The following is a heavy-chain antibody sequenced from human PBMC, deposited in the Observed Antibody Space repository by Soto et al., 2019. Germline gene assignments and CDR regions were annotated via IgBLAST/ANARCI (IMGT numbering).Heavy chain of an antibody. V-gene: IGHV3-7*01. D-gene: IGHD3-10*01. Sequence: EVQLVESGGGLVQPGGSLRLSCAASGFTFSSYWMSWVRQAPGKGLEWVANVNQDGGEKFYVDSVKGRFTTSRDNAMNSLYPRMNSPRAEDTAVYYCARGRPVPYWGQGTLVTVSS. J-gene: IGHJ4*02. CDR2: VNQDGGEK. CDR1: GFTFSSYW. CDR3: ARGRPVPY.